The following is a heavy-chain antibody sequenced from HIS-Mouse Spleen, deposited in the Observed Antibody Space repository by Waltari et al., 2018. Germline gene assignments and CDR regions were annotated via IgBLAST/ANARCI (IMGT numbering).Heavy chain of an antibody. D-gene: IGHD6-13*01. J-gene: IGHJ2*01. CDR3: AREIPYSSSWYDWYFDL. Sequence: QLQLQESGPGLVKPSETLSLTCPFPGGSIRSSSYYLGWIRQPPGKGLEWIGSIYYSGSTYYNPSLKSRVTISVDTSKNQFSLKLSSVTAADTAVYYCAREIPYSSSWYDWYFDLWGRGTLVTVSS. V-gene: IGHV4-39*07. CDR2: IYYSGST. CDR1: GGSIRSSSYY.